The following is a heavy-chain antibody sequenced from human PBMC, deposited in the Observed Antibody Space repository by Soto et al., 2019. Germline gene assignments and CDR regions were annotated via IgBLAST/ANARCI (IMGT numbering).Heavy chain of an antibody. CDR1: GGTFSSYA. CDR2: IIPIFGTA. CDR3: AREGYYDSSGYSNLRY. V-gene: IGHV1-69*12. Sequence: QVQLVQSGAEVKKPGSSVKVSCKASGGTFSSYAISWVRQAPGQGLEWMGGIIPIFGTANYAQKFQGRVTITAEESTSPAYMELSSLRSEDTAVYYCAREGYYDSSGYSNLRYWGQGTLVTVSS. J-gene: IGHJ4*02. D-gene: IGHD3-22*01.